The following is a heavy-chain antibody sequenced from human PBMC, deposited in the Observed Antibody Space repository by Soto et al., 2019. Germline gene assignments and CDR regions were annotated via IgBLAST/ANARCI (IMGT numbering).Heavy chain of an antibody. CDR2: IYHSGST. V-gene: IGHV4-4*02. D-gene: IGHD3-9*01. CDR3: ARDGKREVLRYFDWLSEYWYFDL. J-gene: IGHJ2*01. Sequence: QVQLQESGPGLVKPSGTLSLTCAVSGGSISSSNWWSWVRQPPGKGLEWIGEIYHSGSTNYNPSLKSRVTISVDKSKNQFSLKLSSVTAADTAVYYCARDGKREVLRYFDWLSEYWYFDLWGRGTLVTVSS. CDR1: GGSISSSNW.